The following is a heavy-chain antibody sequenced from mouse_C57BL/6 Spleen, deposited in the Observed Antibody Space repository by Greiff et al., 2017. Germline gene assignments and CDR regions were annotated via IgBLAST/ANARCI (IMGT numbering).Heavy chain of an antibody. CDR3: ARGITTVVDWYFDV. CDR1: GYTFTDYY. D-gene: IGHD1-1*01. J-gene: IGHJ1*03. CDR2: IFPGSGST. Sequence: QVQLQQSGPELVKPGASVKISCKASGYTFTDYYINWVKQRPGQGLEWIGWIFPGSGSTYYNEKFKGKATLTVDKSSSTADMLLSSLTSEDSAVYYGARGITTVVDWYFDVWGTGTTVTVSS. V-gene: IGHV1-75*01.